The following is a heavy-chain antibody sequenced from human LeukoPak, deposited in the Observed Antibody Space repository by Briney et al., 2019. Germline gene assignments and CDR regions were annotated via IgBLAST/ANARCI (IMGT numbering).Heavy chain of an antibody. CDR3: ARGVRGVLYYYYYYGMDV. D-gene: IGHD3-10*01. Sequence: ASVKVSCTASGYTFTGYYMHWVRQAPGQGLEWMGWINPNSGGTNYAQKFQGRVTMTRDTSISTAYMELSRLRSDDTAVYYCARGVRGVLYYYYYYGMDVWGQGTTVTVSS. CDR1: GYTFTGYY. CDR2: INPNSGGT. V-gene: IGHV1-2*02. J-gene: IGHJ6*02.